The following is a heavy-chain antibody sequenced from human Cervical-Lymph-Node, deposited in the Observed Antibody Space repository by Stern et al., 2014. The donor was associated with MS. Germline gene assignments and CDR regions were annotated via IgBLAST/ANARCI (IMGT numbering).Heavy chain of an antibody. V-gene: IGHV1-24*01. CDR2: FDPEDGET. D-gene: IGHD5-12*01. J-gene: IGHJ4*01. CDR3: AIGVLRF. CDR1: GYSLTAGS. Sequence: DQLVESGAEAKKPGASVKVSCKVSGYSLTAGSMHWVRQAPGKGLEWMGGFDPEDGETIYAPKFQGRVTMTEDTSTNTGHMELNNLRSEDTAVYYCAIGVLRFWGQGTLVTVSS.